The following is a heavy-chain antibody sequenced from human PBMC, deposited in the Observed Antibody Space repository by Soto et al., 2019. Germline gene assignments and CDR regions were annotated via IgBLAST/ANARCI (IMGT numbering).Heavy chain of an antibody. Sequence: GGSLRLSCAAFGFTISGKKYVAWVRQAPGKGLKWVSALYDLDGSFYAASVKGRFTTSSDSSKTTVYLQMNDLRPDDTAVYYCATWHEREHAYDVWGQGTTVTVSS. CDR1: GFTISGKKY. CDR3: ATWHEREHAYDV. V-gene: IGHV3-53*01. J-gene: IGHJ3*01. CDR2: LYDLDGS. D-gene: IGHD1-1*01.